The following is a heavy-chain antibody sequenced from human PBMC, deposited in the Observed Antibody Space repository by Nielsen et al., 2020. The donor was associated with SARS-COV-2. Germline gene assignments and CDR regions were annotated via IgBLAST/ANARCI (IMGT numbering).Heavy chain of an antibody. D-gene: IGHD6-19*01. V-gene: IGHV3-21*01. CDR3: ARDLGTGWPIDY. Sequence: GGSLRLSCAASGFNFNNYGMNWVRQAPGKGLEWISSISGGSTYIYQADSLKDRFTISRDNAKNSLYLQMNSLRAEDTAVYYCARDLGTGWPIDYWGQGTLVTVSS. CDR1: GFNFNNYG. CDR2: ISGGSTYI. J-gene: IGHJ4*02.